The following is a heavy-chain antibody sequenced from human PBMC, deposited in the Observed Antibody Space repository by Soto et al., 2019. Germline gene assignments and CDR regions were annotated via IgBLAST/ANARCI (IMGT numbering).Heavy chain of an antibody. Sequence: PGGSMRLSCAASGFTFSSYNIHWVRQAPGKGLEWVAVIWYDGSKRYYADSVKGRFTISRDNSKNTLYLQMSSLRAEDTAVYYCASNSGSYESGYWGQGTLVTVSS. CDR3: ASNSGSYESGY. CDR2: IWYDGSKR. CDR1: GFTFSSYN. V-gene: IGHV3-33*01. D-gene: IGHD1-26*01. J-gene: IGHJ4*02.